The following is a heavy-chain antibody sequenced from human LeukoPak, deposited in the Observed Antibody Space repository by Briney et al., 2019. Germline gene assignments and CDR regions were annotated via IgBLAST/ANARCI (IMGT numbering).Heavy chain of an antibody. V-gene: IGHV3-21*01. CDR1: GFTFSSYS. CDR2: ISSSSSYI. Sequence: GGSLRLSCAASGFTFSSYSMNWVRQAPGKGLEWVSSISSSSSYIYYADSVKGRFTISRGNSQNTLFLQMNSLRTEDTAAYYCAREGVVVTNTRGYYFDFWGQGTPVTVSS. D-gene: IGHD2-21*02. J-gene: IGHJ4*02. CDR3: AREGVVVTNTRGYYFDF.